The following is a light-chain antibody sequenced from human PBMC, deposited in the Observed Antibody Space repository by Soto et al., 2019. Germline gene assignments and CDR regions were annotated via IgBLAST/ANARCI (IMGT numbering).Light chain of an antibody. J-gene: IGKJ1*01. CDR2: AAP. CDR1: QGIRND. V-gene: IGKV1-6*01. Sequence: AIQMTQSPSSLSASVGDRVTITCRASQGIRNDLGWYQQKPRKAPKLLIYAAPSLQSGVPSRFSGSGSGTDFTLTISSLQPEDFATYYCLQDYNYPWTFGQGTKVDIK. CDR3: LQDYNYPWT.